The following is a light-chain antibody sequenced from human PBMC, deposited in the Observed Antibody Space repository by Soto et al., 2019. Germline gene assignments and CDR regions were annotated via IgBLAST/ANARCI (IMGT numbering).Light chain of an antibody. J-gene: IGKJ2*01. V-gene: IGKV1-5*01. CDR2: DAS. CDR3: QQHNDCTAVT. CDR1: QTISTS. Sequence: DIQMTQTPSTLSAPVGDRVTITCRASQTISTSLAWYQHKPGKAPKLLICDASTLQTGVPSRFGGSGFGTAFTLTITGLQPDDFAPDACQQHNDCTAVTFGQGTKLEIK.